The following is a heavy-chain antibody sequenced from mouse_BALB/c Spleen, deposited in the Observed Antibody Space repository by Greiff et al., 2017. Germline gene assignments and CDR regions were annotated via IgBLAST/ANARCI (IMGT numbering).Heavy chain of an antibody. CDR1: GFTFSDYY. J-gene: IGHJ4*01. CDR2: ISDGGSYT. V-gene: IGHV5-4*02. Sequence: EVHLLESGGGLVKPGGSLKLSCAASGFTFSDYYMYWVRQTPEKRLEWVATISDGGSYTYYPDSVKGRFTISRDNAKNNLYLQMSSLKSEDTAMYYCAREGSYYAMDYWGQGTAVTVSS. CDR3: AREGSYYAMDY.